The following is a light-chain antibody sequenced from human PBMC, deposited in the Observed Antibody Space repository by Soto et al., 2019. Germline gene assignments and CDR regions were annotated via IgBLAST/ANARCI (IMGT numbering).Light chain of an antibody. CDR3: SSYTSSSTYV. CDR1: SSDVGDYNY. Sequence: VLTQPASVSGSPGQSITISCTGTSSDVGDYNYVSWYQQLPGKAPKVMIYEVSNRPSGVSNRFSGSKSGITASLTISGLQAEDEADYYCSSYTSSSTYVFGTGTKVTVL. V-gene: IGLV2-14*01. J-gene: IGLJ1*01. CDR2: EVS.